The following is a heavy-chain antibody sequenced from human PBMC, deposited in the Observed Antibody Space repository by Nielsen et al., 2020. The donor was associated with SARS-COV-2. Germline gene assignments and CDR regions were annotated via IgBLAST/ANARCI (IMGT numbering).Heavy chain of an antibody. J-gene: IGHJ6*03. CDR2: IWYDGSNK. D-gene: IGHD6-19*01. CDR3: AREPEAGTNYMDV. Sequence: GGSLRLSCAASGFTFSSYGMHWVRQAPGKGLEWVAVIWYDGSNKYYADSVKGRFTISRDNSKNTLYLQMNSLRAEDTAVYYCAREPEAGTNYMDVWGKGTTVTVSS. CDR1: GFTFSSYG. V-gene: IGHV3-33*01.